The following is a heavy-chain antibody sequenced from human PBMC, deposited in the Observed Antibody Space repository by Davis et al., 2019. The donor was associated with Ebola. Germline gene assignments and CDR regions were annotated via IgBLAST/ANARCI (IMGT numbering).Heavy chain of an antibody. CDR1: GFTFSSYW. J-gene: IGHJ6*02. V-gene: IGHV3-7*01. D-gene: IGHD6-13*01. CDR3: ARPAAAGHYYYYGMDV. Sequence: PGGSLRLSCAASGFTFSSYWMSWVRQAPGKGLEWVANIKQDGSEKYYVDSVKGRFTISRDNSKNTLYLQMNSLRAEDTAVYYCARPAAAGHYYYYGMDVWSQGTMVTVSS. CDR2: IKQDGSEK.